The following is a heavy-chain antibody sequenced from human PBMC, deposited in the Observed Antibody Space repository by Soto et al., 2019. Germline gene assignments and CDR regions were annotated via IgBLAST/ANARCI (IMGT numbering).Heavy chain of an antibody. CDR3: ARDNRIAAAGIVY. V-gene: IGHV4-30-4*01. D-gene: IGHD6-13*01. CDR1: GGSISSGDYY. Sequence: SETLSLTCTVSGGSISSGDYYWSWIRQPPGKGLEWIGYIYYSGSTYYNPSLKSRVTISVDTSKNQFSLKLSSVTATDTAVYYCARDNRIAAAGIVYWGQGTLVTVSS. CDR2: IYYSGST. J-gene: IGHJ4*02.